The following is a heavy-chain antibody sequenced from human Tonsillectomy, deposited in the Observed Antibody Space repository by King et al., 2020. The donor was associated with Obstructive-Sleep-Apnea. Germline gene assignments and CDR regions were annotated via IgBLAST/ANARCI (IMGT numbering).Heavy chain of an antibody. CDR2: ISNTGSYK. CDR3: ARDTHSELGHCSGTSCYGVDY. J-gene: IGHJ4*02. CDR1: GFTFSTYN. V-gene: IGHV3-21*01. Sequence: VQLVESGGGLVKPGESLRLSCAASGFTFSTYNMNWVRQAPGKGLEWVSSISNTGSYKYYADSLKGRFIISRDNAKKSLYLQMNSQRAEDTAVYYCARDTHSELGHCSGTSCYGVDYWGQGTLVTVSS. D-gene: IGHD2-2*01.